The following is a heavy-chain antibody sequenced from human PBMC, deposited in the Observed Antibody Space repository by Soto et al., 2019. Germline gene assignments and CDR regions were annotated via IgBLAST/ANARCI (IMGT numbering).Heavy chain of an antibody. CDR3: VRAPLDYYSADYFDN. Sequence: SVKVSCKASGGTFSSYAISWVRQAPGQGLEWMGGIIPIFGTANYAQKFQGRVTITADDSMTTAYMELSSLRSEDTAVYFCVRAPLDYYSADYFDNWGQGTLVTVSS. D-gene: IGHD2-21*01. J-gene: IGHJ4*02. CDR1: GGTFSSYA. V-gene: IGHV1-69*13. CDR2: IIPIFGTA.